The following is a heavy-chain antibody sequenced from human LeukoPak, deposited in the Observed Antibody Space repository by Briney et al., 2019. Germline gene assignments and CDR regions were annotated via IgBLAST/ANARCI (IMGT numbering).Heavy chain of an antibody. D-gene: IGHD1-1*01. CDR3: ARDLELERNRWNYFES. Sequence: PSETLSLTCTVSGGSISSYYWSWIRQPPGKGLEWIGYIYYSGSTNYNPSLKSRVSLSVDTSKQQFSLRLSPVTAADTAVYYCARDLELERNRWNYFESWGQGTLVTVSS. CDR2: IYYSGST. CDR1: GGSISSYY. V-gene: IGHV4-59*01. J-gene: IGHJ4*02.